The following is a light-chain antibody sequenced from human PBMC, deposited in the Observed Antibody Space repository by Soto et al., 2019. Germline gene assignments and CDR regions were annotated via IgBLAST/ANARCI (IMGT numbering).Light chain of an antibody. CDR3: QQYGSSLVT. CDR2: GAS. Sequence: EIVLTQSPGTLSLSPGERATLSCRASQSVSSSYLAWYQQKPGQAPRLLIYGASSRATGIPDRFSGSGSGTDFTLTISRLAPEDFAVYYCQQYGSSLVTFGGGTKVEIK. V-gene: IGKV3-20*01. CDR1: QSVSSSY. J-gene: IGKJ4*01.